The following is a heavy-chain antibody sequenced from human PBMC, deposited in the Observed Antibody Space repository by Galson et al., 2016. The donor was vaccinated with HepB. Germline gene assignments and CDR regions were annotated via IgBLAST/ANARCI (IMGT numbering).Heavy chain of an antibody. D-gene: IGHD2-15*01. CDR3: ARDNDCSGGGCYSNWFDP. CDR2: IYHSGRT. J-gene: IGHJ5*02. CDR1: GGSISGSTW. Sequence: SETLSLTCAISGGSISGSTWWSWVRQPPGKGLEWIGEIYHSGRTSYNPSLKTRVTIFLDESKNQCSLNLTSVTAADTAVYFCARDNDCSGGGCYSNWFDPLGQGTLVIVSS. V-gene: IGHV4-4*02.